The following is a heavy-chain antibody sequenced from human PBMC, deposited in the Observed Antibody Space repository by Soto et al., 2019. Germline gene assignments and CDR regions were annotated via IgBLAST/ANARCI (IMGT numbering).Heavy chain of an antibody. CDR3: ARELLFYDSDGFSWDDAFDI. CDR1: DGSLSSSAYS. V-gene: IGHV4-30-2*01. D-gene: IGHD3-22*01. Sequence: SEMLSLTCAVADGSLSSSAYSWSWIRQPPGKGLEWIGFIYQSGSTYYNPSLKSRVTMSLDRPKNQFSLKLSSVTAADTAVYYCARELLFYDSDGFSWDDAFDIWGQGTMVTVSS. CDR2: IYQSGST. J-gene: IGHJ3*02.